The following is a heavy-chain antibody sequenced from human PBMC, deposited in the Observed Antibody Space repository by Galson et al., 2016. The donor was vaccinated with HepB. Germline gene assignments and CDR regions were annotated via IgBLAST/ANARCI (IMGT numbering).Heavy chain of an antibody. D-gene: IGHD3-10*02. J-gene: IGHJ6*02. CDR2: IRYDGSKK. V-gene: IGHV3-33*03. CDR3: AKDTWGGWSGGGMDD. CDR1: GFTFSNHG. Sequence: SLRLSCAASGFTFSNHGMHWVRQAPGKGLEWVGGIRYDGSKKNHQDSVKGRFTISRDKSKNTLYLQMNSLRAEDTAIYYCAKDTWGGWSGGGMDDCGQGTTVTVSS.